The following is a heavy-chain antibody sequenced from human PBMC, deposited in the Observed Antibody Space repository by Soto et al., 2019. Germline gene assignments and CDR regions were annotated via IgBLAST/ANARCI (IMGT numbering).Heavy chain of an antibody. J-gene: IGHJ5*02. CDR1: GWSLTGYF. V-gene: IGHV4-34*01. CDR2: INHSRST. CDR3: AGAATSNCFAP. Sequence: PSEEPSTTGPFCGWSLTGYFCSRIRQPAWKGLEWHEEINHSRSTNYNPAHKSQATISVDTSKNQCALKLRSVSAPDMSVYYCAGAATSNCFAPWGHGTLVNVS. D-gene: IGHD2-2*01.